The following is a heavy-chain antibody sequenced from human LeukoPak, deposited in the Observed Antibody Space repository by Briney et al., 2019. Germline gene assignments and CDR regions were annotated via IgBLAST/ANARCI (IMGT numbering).Heavy chain of an antibody. CDR3: ARVDCSGGSCYFDF. J-gene: IGHJ4*02. CDR1: GFPFSRYW. CDR2: INSDGSST. V-gene: IGHV3-74*01. D-gene: IGHD2-15*01. Sequence: SGGSLRLTCAASGFPFSRYWMHLVRQTPGEGLVLVSRINSDGSSTRYADSVKGRFTISRDNAKNTLNLQMSSLRAEDTAVYYCARVDCSGGSCYFDFWGQGTLVTVSS.